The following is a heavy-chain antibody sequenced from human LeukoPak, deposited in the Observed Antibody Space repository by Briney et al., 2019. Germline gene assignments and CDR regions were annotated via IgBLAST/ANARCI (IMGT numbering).Heavy chain of an antibody. D-gene: IGHD3-22*01. V-gene: IGHV1-18*01. CDR3: ARVDGSSGYYGDGGAFDI. J-gene: IGHJ3*02. Sequence: ASVKVSCKASGYTFTSYGISWVRQAPGQGLEWMGWISAYNGNTNYAQKLQGRVTMTTDTSTSTAYMELRSLRSDDTAVYYCARVDGSSGYYGDGGAFDIWGQGTMVTVSS. CDR2: ISAYNGNT. CDR1: GYTFTSYG.